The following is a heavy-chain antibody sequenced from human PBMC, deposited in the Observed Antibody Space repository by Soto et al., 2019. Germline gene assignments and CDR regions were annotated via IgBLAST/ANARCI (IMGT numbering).Heavy chain of an antibody. Sequence: SETLSLTCIVSGGSISSRSYYWGWIRQPPGKGLEWIGSIYYSGSTYYNPSLKSRVTISVDTSRNQFSLKLTSVTAADTAVYYCARDKITGLFDYWGQGTLVTVS. J-gene: IGHJ4*02. CDR1: GGSISSRSYY. CDR3: ARDKITGLFDY. D-gene: IGHD2-8*02. CDR2: IYYSGST. V-gene: IGHV4-39*02.